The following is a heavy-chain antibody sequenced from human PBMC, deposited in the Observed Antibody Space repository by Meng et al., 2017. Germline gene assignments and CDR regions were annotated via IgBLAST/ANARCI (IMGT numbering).Heavy chain of an antibody. CDR2: IYTSGST. CDR3: ARDRRDGYNFRWYFDL. Sequence: SETLSLTCTVSGGSISSGSYYWSWIRQPAGKGLEWIGRIYTSGSTNYNPSLKSRVTISVDTSKNQFSLKLSSVTAADTAVYYCARDRRDGYNFRWYFDLWGRGTMVTVS. J-gene: IGHJ2*01. CDR1: GGSISSGSYY. V-gene: IGHV4-61*02. D-gene: IGHD5-24*01.